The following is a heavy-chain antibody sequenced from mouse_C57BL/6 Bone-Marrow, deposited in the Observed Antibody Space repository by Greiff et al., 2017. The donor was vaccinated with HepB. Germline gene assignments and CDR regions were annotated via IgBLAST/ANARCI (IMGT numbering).Heavy chain of an antibody. CDR1: GYTFTDYE. D-gene: IGHD1-1*01. V-gene: IGHV1-15*01. CDR3: TRPPVVASYSFDY. Sequence: VQLQQSGAELVRPGASVTLSCKASGYTFTDYEMHWVKQTPVHGLEWIGAIDPETGGTAYNQKFKGKAILTADKSSSTAYMELRSLTSEDSAVYYCTRPPVVASYSFDYWGQGTTLTVSS. CDR2: IDPETGGT. J-gene: IGHJ2*01.